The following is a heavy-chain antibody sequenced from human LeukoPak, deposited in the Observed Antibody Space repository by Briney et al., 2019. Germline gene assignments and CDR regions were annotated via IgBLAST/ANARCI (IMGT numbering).Heavy chain of an antibody. D-gene: IGHD3-22*01. J-gene: IGHJ4*02. V-gene: IGHV3-53*01. Sequence: GGSLRLSCAASGFTVSSNYMSWARQAPGKGLEWVSVIYSGGSTYYADSVKGRFTISRDNSKNTLYLQMNSLRAEDTAVYYCARRVPDVKYYYDSSGYFLDYWGQGTLVTVSS. CDR1: GFTVSSNY. CDR2: IYSGGST. CDR3: ARRVPDVKYYYDSSGYFLDY.